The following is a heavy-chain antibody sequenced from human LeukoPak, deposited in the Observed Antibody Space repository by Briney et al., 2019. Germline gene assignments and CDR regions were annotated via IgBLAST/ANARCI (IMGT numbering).Heavy chain of an antibody. V-gene: IGHV3-30*18. J-gene: IGHJ4*02. D-gene: IGHD3-9*01. CDR2: ISNDGSKK. CDR3: AKGGYDILTGYYSHFDY. Sequence: PGGSLRLSCAASGFTFSSYGMHWVRQAPGKGLEWVAVISNDGSKKYYADSVKGRFTISRDNSKNTLSLQVSSLRAEDTAVYYCAKGGYDILTGYYSHFDYWGQGTLVTVSS. CDR1: GFTFSSYG.